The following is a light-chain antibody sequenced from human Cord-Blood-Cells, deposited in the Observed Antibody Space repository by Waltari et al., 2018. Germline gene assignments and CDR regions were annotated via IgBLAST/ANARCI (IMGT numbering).Light chain of an antibody. CDR1: AFTKQY. CDR2: KDS. Sequence: SYELTQPPSVSVSPGQTARITCSGDAFTKQYAYWYQQKPGQAPVLVIYKDSERPSGIPERFSGSSSGTTVTLTIRGVQAEDEADYYWQSADSSGTYVVFGGGTKLTVL. J-gene: IGLJ2*01. CDR3: QSADSSGTYVV. V-gene: IGLV3-25*02.